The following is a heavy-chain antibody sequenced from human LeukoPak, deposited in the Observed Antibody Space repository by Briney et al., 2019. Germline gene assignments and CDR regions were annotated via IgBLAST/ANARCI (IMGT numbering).Heavy chain of an antibody. CDR3: TKGAWSRYYYYYYMDV. V-gene: IGHV3-9*01. J-gene: IGHJ6*03. D-gene: IGHD2-8*02. CDR2: ISWNSGRI. Sequence: GRSLRLSCAASGFTFDDYAMHWVRQAPGKGLEWVSSISWNSGRILYADSAKGRFTISRDNAKNSLYLQMNSLTAEDTALYHCTKGAWSRYYYYYYMDVWGKGTTVTISS. CDR1: GFTFDDYA.